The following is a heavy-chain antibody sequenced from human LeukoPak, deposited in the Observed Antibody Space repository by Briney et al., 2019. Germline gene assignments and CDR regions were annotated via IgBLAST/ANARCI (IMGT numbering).Heavy chain of an antibody. CDR1: GYTFTSHY. CDR2: ISPSGGST. CDR3: ARESLGSYKTVVIVARGHDAFDM. Sequence: ASVKVSCKASGYTFTSHYMHWVRQAPEQGLEWMGIISPSGGSTGYAQKFQGRVTMTRDMSTRTDYMELSSLRYEDTAVYYCARESLGSYKTVVIVARGHDAFDMWGQGTMVTVSS. J-gene: IGHJ3*02. V-gene: IGHV1-46*01. D-gene: IGHD3-22*01.